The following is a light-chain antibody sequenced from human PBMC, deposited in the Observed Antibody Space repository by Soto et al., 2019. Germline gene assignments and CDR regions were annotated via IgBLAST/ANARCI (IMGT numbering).Light chain of an antibody. V-gene: IGKV3-11*01. Sequence: IVLTQSPATLSLSPGERATLSSRASQSVSSYLAWYQQKPGQAPRLLIYDASNRATGIPARFSGSGSGTDFTLTISSLEPEDFAVYYCQQRSNWPKFGQGTKVDIK. J-gene: IGKJ1*01. CDR3: QQRSNWPK. CDR1: QSVSSY. CDR2: DAS.